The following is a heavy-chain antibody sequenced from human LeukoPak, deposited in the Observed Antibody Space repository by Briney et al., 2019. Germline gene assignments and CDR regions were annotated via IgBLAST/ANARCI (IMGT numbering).Heavy chain of an antibody. CDR1: GFTFSSYW. Sequence: GGSLRLSCAASGFTFSSYWMSWVCQAPGKGLEWVANIKEDGSEKKYYEDSVKGRFTISRDNTKKSLYLQMNSLRAEDTAVYYCARGGYRYEYWGQGTLVTVSS. D-gene: IGHD5-12*01. CDR2: IKEDGSEKK. CDR3: ARGGYRYEY. V-gene: IGHV3-7*04. J-gene: IGHJ4*02.